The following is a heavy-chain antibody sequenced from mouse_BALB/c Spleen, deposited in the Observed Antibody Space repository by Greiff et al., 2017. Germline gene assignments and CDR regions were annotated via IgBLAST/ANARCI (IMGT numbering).Heavy chain of an antibody. Sequence: EVKLMESGAELVKPGASVKLSCTASGFNIKDTYMHWVKQRPEQGLEWIGRIDPANGNTKYDPKFQGKATITADTSSNTAYLQLSSLTSEDTAVYYCARDGYDGYFDVWGAGTTVTVSS. CDR3: ARDGYDGYFDV. V-gene: IGHV14-3*02. CDR2: IDPANGNT. CDR1: GFNIKDTY. D-gene: IGHD2-2*01. J-gene: IGHJ1*01.